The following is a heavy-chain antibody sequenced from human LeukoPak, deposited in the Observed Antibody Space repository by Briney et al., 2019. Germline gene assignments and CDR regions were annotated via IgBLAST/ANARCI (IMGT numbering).Heavy chain of an antibody. CDR3: ARAELVGATKAYYYYYYMDV. CDR1: GGTFSSYA. V-gene: IGHV1-69*05. D-gene: IGHD1-26*01. Sequence: SVKVSCKASGGTFSSYAISWVRQAPGQGFEWMGGTILIFGTANYAQKFQGRVTITTDESTSTAYMELSSLRSEDTAVYYCARAELVGATKAYYYYYYMDVWGKGTTVTVSS. J-gene: IGHJ6*03. CDR2: TILIFGTA.